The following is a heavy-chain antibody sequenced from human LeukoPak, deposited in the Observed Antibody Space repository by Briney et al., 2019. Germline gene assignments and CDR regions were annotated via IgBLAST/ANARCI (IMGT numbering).Heavy chain of an antibody. V-gene: IGHV3-21*01. Sequence: GGSLRLSCAASGFTFSSYWMSWVRQAPGKGLEWVSSISSSSSYIYYADSVKGRFTISRDNAKNSLYLQMNSLRAEDTAVYYCARDRYQIFDYWGQGTLVTVSS. CDR3: ARDRYQIFDY. J-gene: IGHJ4*02. CDR1: GFTFSSYW. D-gene: IGHD2-2*01. CDR2: ISSSSSYI.